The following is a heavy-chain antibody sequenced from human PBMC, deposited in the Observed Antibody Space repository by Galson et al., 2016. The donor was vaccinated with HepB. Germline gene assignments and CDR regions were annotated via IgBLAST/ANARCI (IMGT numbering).Heavy chain of an antibody. J-gene: IGHJ4*02. V-gene: IGHV3-23*01. D-gene: IGHD6-13*01. Sequence: SLRLSCAGTGFTFSNYAMSWVRQAPGKRLEWVSAISGSGDTKYYADSVKGRFSISRDNSKNTLYLQMSSLTAEDTAVYYCAKWSDAAATYWGQGALVTVSS. CDR3: AKWSDAAATY. CDR2: ISGSGDTK. CDR1: GFTFSNYA.